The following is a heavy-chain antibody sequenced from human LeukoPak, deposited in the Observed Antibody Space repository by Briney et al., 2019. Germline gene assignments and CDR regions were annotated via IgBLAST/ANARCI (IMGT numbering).Heavy chain of an antibody. V-gene: IGHV3-23*01. Sequence: GGSLRLSCAASGFTFSSYAMSWVRQAPGKGLEWVSAISGSGGSTYYADSVKGRFTISRDNSKDTLYLQMNSLRAEDTAVYYCAKGKGVATMGYFDYWGQGTLVTVSS. D-gene: IGHD5-12*01. CDR1: GFTFSSYA. CDR2: ISGSGGST. J-gene: IGHJ4*02. CDR3: AKGKGVATMGYFDY.